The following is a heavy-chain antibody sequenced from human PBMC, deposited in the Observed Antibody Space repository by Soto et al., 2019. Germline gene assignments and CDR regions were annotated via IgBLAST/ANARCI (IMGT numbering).Heavy chain of an antibody. CDR1: GGTFSSYT. J-gene: IGHJ5*02. D-gene: IGHD6-13*01. CDR3: ARELWPQLDLNWFDP. Sequence: QVQLVQSGAEVKKPGSSVKVSCKASGGTFSSYTISWVRQAPGQGLEWMGRIIPILGIANYAQMFQGRVTIXXDXSXXTPYMELRSLRSEDTAVYYCARELWPQLDLNWFDPWGQGTPVTVSS. CDR2: IIPILGIA. V-gene: IGHV1-69*08.